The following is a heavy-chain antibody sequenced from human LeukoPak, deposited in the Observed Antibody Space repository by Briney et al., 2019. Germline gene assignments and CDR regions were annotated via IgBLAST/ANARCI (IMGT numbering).Heavy chain of an antibody. D-gene: IGHD3-3*01. CDR3: ARHPIERSLGGVPDWFDP. V-gene: IGHV4-34*01. CDR2: INHSGST. Sequence: PSETLSLTCAVYGGSFSGYYWSWIRQPPGKGLEWIGEINHSGSTNYNPSLKSRVTLSVDTSKNQFSLNLYSVTAADTAIYYCARHPIERSLGGVPDWFDPWGQGTLVTVSS. CDR1: GGSFSGYY. J-gene: IGHJ5*02.